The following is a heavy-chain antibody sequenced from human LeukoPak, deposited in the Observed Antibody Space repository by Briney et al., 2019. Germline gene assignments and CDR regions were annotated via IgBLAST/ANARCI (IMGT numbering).Heavy chain of an antibody. V-gene: IGHV4-34*01. CDR3: TRSYGPRDFLTGYYRPGYYYYMDV. Sequence: PSETLSLTCNVSGGSINSHYWSWIRQPPGKGLEWIGEINHSGSTYYNPSLKSRVTISVDTSKNQFSLKLSSVTAADTAVYYCTRSYGPRDFLTGYYRPGYYYYMDVWGKGTTVTISS. J-gene: IGHJ6*03. CDR1: GGSINSHY. CDR2: INHSGST. D-gene: IGHD3-9*01.